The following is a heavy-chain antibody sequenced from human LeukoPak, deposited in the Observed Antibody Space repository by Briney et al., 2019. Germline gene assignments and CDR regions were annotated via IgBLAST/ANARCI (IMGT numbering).Heavy chain of an antibody. CDR2: INHSGST. Sequence: GSLRLSCAASGFTFSNYAMSWIRQPPGKGLEWIGEINHSGSTNFNPSLKSRVTISVDTSKNQFSLKLNSVTAADTAVYYCAKSNGYGLVDIWGQGTMVTVSS. V-gene: IGHV4-34*08. CDR1: GFTFSNYA. J-gene: IGHJ3*02. CDR3: AKSNGYGLVDI. D-gene: IGHD3-10*01.